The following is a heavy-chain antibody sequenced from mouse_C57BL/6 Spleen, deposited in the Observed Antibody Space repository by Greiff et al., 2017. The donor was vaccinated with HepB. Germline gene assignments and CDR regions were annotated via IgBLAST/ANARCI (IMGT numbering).Heavy chain of an antibody. D-gene: IGHD1-1*01. J-gene: IGHJ1*03. CDR2: IYPGDGDT. CDR3: TRSDYGSSYDWYFDV. Sequence: VKLQESGAELVKPGASVKISCKASGYAFSSYWMNWVKQRPGKGLEWIGQIYPGDGDTNYNGKFKGKATLTADKSSSTAYMQLSSLTSEDSAVYFCTRSDYGSSYDWYFDVWGTGTTVTVSS. V-gene: IGHV1-80*01. CDR1: GYAFSSYW.